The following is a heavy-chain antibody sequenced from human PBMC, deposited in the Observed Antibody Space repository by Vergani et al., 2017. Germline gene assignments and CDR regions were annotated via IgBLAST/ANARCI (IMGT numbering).Heavy chain of an antibody. CDR3: ARDQPVMVRGVIIALDY. CDR2: ISAYNGNT. Sequence: QVQLVQSGAEVKKPGASVKVSCKASGYTFTSYGISWVRQAPGQGLEWMGWISAYNGNTNYAQKLQGRVTMTTDTSTSTAYMELRSLRYDDTAVYYCARDQPVMVRGVIIALDYWGQGTLVTVSS. J-gene: IGHJ4*02. D-gene: IGHD3-10*01. V-gene: IGHV1-18*01. CDR1: GYTFTSYG.